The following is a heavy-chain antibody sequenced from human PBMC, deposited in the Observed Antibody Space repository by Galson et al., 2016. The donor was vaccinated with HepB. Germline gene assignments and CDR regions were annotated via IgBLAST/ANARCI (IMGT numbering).Heavy chain of an antibody. CDR1: GDSVSGNTAT. CDR3: ARDMVRDSSSYYYYYGLDV. CDR2: TAYRSQWLY. Sequence: CAISGDSVSGNTATWNWIRQSPSRGLEWLGRTAYRSQWLYVYAPSLKGRITITPDTSTNQFSLHMTSVTPEDTALYYCARDMVRDSSSYYYYYGLDVWGQGTTVTVSS. J-gene: IGHJ6*02. V-gene: IGHV6-1*01. D-gene: IGHD6-6*01.